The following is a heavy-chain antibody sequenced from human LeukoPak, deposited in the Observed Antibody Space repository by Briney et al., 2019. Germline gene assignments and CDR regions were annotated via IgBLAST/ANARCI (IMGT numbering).Heavy chain of an antibody. V-gene: IGHV6-1*01. CDR3: ARVPRPGRDGYNYPGAFDI. Sequence: SQTLSLTCAISGYSVSSNSAAWNWIRQSPSRGLEWLGRTYYRSKWYNDYAVSVKSRITINPDTSKSQFSLQLNSVTPEDIAVYSCARVPRPGRDGYNYPGAFDIWGQGTMVTVSS. CDR2: TYYRSKWYN. CDR1: GYSVSSNSAA. J-gene: IGHJ3*02. D-gene: IGHD5-24*01.